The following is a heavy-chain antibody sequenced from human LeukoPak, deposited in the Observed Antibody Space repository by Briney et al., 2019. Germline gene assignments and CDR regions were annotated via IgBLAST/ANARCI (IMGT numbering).Heavy chain of an antibody. D-gene: IGHD6-19*01. CDR1: GFTFSSYG. CDR2: IWYDGSNK. V-gene: IGHV3-33*01. J-gene: IGHJ4*02. CDR3: ARAPSIAVVEYYFDY. Sequence: PGRSLRLSCAASGFTFSSYGMHWVRQAPGKGLEWVAVIWYDGSNKYYADSVKGRFTISRDNSKNTLYLQMNSLRAEDTAVYYCARAPSIAVVEYYFDYWGQGTLVTVSS.